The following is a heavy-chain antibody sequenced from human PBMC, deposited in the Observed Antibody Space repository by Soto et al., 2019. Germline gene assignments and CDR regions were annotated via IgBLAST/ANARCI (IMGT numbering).Heavy chain of an antibody. CDR2: MNPNSGNT. J-gene: IGHJ5*02. CDR1: GYTFTSYD. V-gene: IGHV1-8*01. Sequence: ASVKVSCKASGYTFTSYDINWVRQATGQGLEWMGWMNPNSGNTGYAQKFQGRVTMTRNTSISTAYMELSSLRSEDTAVYNCARVIAALGQNWFDPWGQGTLVTVSS. CDR3: ARVIAALGQNWFDP. D-gene: IGHD6-6*01.